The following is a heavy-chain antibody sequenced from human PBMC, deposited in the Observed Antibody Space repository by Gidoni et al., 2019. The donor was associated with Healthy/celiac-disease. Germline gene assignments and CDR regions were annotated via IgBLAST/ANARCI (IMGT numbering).Heavy chain of an antibody. CDR1: GFTFCSYA. CDR2: ISGSGGST. D-gene: IGHD3-10*01. V-gene: IGHV3-23*01. CDR3: AKDLPTGFITMVRGVLFDY. J-gene: IGHJ4*02. Sequence: EVQLLESGGGLVQPGGSLRLYCAASGFTFCSYAMRWGRQAPGKGVAWVSAISGSGGSTYYADSVKGRFTISRDNSKNTLYLQMNSLRAEDTAVYYCAKDLPTGFITMVRGVLFDYWGQGTLVTVSS.